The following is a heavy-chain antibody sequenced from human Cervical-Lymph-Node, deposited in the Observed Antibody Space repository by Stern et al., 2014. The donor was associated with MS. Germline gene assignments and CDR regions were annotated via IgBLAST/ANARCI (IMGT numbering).Heavy chain of an antibody. J-gene: IGHJ3*01. V-gene: IGHV1-69*01. Sequence: QVQLGQSGPEVKQPGSSVKVSGKASGATFSRHAPNRVRLDPGHGLEWMGGILPTLGIATYAQKFQGRGPITADDYTSPAHNELRSLRAEDTAVYYCARDRRTYYHDSSGTTRAAFDVWGQGTMVAVSS. CDR3: ARDRRTYYHDSSGTTRAAFDV. D-gene: IGHD3-22*01. CDR2: ILPTLGIA. CDR1: GATFSRHA.